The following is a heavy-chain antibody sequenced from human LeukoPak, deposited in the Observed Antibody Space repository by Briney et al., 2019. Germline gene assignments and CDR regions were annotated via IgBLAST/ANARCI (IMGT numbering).Heavy chain of an antibody. CDR1: GYSFTSYW. V-gene: IGHV5-51*01. CDR3: ARPEXXXXXIGXXXY. J-gene: IGHJ4*02. Sequence: GESLKISCKGSGYSFTSYWIGWVRQMPGKGLEWMGIIYPGDSDTRYSPSFQGQVTISADKSISTAYLQWSSLKASDTAMYYCARPEXXXXXIGXXXYXGQGTLVTVSS. CDR2: IYPGDSDT.